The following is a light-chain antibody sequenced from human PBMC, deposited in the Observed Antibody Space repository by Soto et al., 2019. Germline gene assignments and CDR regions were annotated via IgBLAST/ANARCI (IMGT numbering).Light chain of an antibody. J-gene: IGLJ2*01. V-gene: IGLV1-40*01. CDR1: SSNIGAGYD. Sequence: QSVLTQPPSVSGAPGQRVTISCTGSSSNIGAGYDVHWYQQLPGTAPKLLIYGNSNRPSGVPDRFSGSKSGTSASLAITRLQAEDEADYYCQSYDSSLNGVIFGGGTKVTVL. CDR2: GNS. CDR3: QSYDSSLNGVI.